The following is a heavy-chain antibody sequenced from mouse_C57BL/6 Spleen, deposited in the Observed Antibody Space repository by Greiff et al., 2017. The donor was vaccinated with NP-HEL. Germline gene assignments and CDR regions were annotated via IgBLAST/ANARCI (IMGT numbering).Heavy chain of an antibody. V-gene: IGHV1-80*01. D-gene: IGHD2-3*01. CDR2: IYPGDGDT. CDR1: GYAFSSYW. J-gene: IGHJ4*01. Sequence: QVQLQQSGAELVKPGASVKISCKASGYAFSSYWMNWVKQRPGKGLEWIGQIYPGDGDTNYNGKFKGKATLTADQYYSTAYMQLSSLTSEDSAVYFCAIRAYDGDYDYYAMDYWGQGTSVTVSS. CDR3: AIRAYDGDYDYYAMDY.